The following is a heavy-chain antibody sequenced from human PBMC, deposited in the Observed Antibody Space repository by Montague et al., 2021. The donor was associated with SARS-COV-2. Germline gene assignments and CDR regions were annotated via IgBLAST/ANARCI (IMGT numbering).Heavy chain of an antibody. J-gene: IGHJ4*02. CDR3: ARDLLRHKGGFGS. V-gene: IGHV3-30-3*01. CDR1: GFTFTSYS. CDR2: ISSDGSYK. Sequence: SLRISCAASGFTFTSYSMNWVRQAPGKGLEALSVISSDGSYKYYADSVKGRFTISRDNSRNTLYLQMNSLRPEDTAVYYCARDLLRHKGGFGSWGQGTLVTVSS. D-gene: IGHD2/OR15-2a*01.